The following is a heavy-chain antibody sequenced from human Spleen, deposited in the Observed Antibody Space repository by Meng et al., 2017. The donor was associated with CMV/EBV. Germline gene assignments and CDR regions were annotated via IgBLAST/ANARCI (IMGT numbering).Heavy chain of an antibody. CDR1: GYTFEDYG. Sequence: GESLKISCAASGYTFEDYGMSWVRQAPGKGLEWVSTINWNGRTAVYADSVKGRFTISKDNAKKSLDLQMNSLRAEDTAVYYCARDLGDQLLWTYWFDPWGQGTLVTVSS. CDR3: ARDLGDQLLWTYWFDP. V-gene: IGHV3-20*04. J-gene: IGHJ5*02. D-gene: IGHD2-2*01. CDR2: INWNGRTA.